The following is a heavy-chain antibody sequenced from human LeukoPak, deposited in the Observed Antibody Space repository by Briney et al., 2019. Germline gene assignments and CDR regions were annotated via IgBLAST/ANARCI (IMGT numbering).Heavy chain of an antibody. CDR2: LWYDGSNK. CDR1: GFTFSSYA. Sequence: GGSLRLSCAASGFTFSSYAMHWVRQAPGKGLEGVAALWYDGSNKYYADSVKGRFTISRDNSKNTLDLQMNSLRPEDTAVYYCARASPYYYDSSGYYYGPSALDYWGQGTLVTVSS. V-gene: IGHV3-30*04. CDR3: ARASPYYYDSSGYYYGPSALDY. D-gene: IGHD3-22*01. J-gene: IGHJ4*02.